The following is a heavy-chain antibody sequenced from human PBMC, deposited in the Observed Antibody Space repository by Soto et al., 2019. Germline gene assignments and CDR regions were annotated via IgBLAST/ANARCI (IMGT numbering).Heavy chain of an antibody. CDR1: GYRFTSYW. CDR2: IDPSDSYT. CDR3: ASGASGGGIAAMVQYYYYGREV. J-gene: IGHJ6*02. Sequence: VESLKISCKGSGYRFTSYWISWVRQMPGKGLEWMGRIDPSDSYTNYSPSFQGHVTISADKSISTAYLQWSSLKASDTAMYYCASGASGGGIAAMVQYYYYGREVWGQGTRVIVSS. D-gene: IGHD6-25*01. V-gene: IGHV5-10-1*01.